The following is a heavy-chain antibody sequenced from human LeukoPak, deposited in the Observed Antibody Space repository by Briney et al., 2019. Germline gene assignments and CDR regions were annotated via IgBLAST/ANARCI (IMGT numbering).Heavy chain of an antibody. D-gene: IGHD2-15*01. CDR1: GYTFTSYY. CDR3: ARSLGYCSGETCSRLSYYMDV. V-gene: IGHV1-46*01. J-gene: IGHJ6*03. Sequence: VASVKVSCKASGYTFTSYYMHWVRQAPGQGLEWMGIINPSGGSTSYAQKFQGRVTMTRDMSTSTAFMEMTSLRSDDTAVYYCARSLGYCSGETCSRLSYYMDVWGKGTTVTVSS. CDR2: INPSGGST.